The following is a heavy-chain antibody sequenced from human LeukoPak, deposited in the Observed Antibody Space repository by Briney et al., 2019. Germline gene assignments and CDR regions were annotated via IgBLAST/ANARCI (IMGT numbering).Heavy chain of an antibody. J-gene: IGHJ6*03. D-gene: IGHD6-6*01. Sequence: GASVKVSCKASGYTFTSYDINWVRQATGQGLEWMGWMNPNSGNTGYAQKFQGRVTMTRNTSISTAYMELSSLRSEDTAVYYCARGQIYEQLVYYYYYMDVWGKGTTVTVSS. CDR1: GYTFTSYD. V-gene: IGHV1-8*01. CDR2: MNPNSGNT. CDR3: ARGQIYEQLVYYYYYMDV.